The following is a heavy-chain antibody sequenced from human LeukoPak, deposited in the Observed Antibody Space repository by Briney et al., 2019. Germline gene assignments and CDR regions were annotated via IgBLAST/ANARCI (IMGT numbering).Heavy chain of an antibody. CDR2: ISAYNGNT. D-gene: IGHD3-9*01. CDR3: ARAGYDILTGYSRRYYYYGMDV. CDR1: GYTFTSYG. Sequence: GASVKVSCEASGYTFTSYGISWVRQAPGQGLEWMGWISAYNGNTNYAQKLQGRVTMTTDTSTSTAHMELRSLRSDDTAVYYCARAGYDILTGYSRRYYYYGMDVWGQGTTVTVSS. V-gene: IGHV1-18*01. J-gene: IGHJ6*02.